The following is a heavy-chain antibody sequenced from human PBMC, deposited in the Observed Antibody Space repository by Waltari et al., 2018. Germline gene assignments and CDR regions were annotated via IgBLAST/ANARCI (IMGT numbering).Heavy chain of an antibody. CDR1: GIPFSPYA. CDR2: ISGSGNDT. J-gene: IGHJ4*02. Sequence: DVQLLESGGGVVQRGGSLRVACTASGIPFSPYAMAGARQGLGQGLEWVSTISGSGNDTYYADSVKGRFTISRDNSKNTVFLQMNMLRVEDTANYYCAKALGIMGFDCWGQGTLVTVSS. CDR3: AKALGIMGFDC. D-gene: IGHD3-16*01. V-gene: IGHV3-23*01.